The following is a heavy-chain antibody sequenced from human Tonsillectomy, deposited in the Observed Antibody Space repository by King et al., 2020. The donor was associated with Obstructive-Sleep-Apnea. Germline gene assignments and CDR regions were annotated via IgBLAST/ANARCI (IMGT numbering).Heavy chain of an antibody. J-gene: IGHJ4*02. D-gene: IGHD3-22*01. CDR3: AREGDYYDSSGYAPIFDY. Sequence: VQLVESGGGLVQPGGSLILSWAASGFTFSSYSLHWVRQAPGKGLEWVSYISCGRTPIYFGDSLQGRFTISSDNSKNSLSLQINSLSAGETAVYFCAREGDYYDSSGYAPIFDYWGQGTLVTVSS. CDR2: ISCGRTPI. CDR1: GFTFSSYS. V-gene: IGHV3-48*04.